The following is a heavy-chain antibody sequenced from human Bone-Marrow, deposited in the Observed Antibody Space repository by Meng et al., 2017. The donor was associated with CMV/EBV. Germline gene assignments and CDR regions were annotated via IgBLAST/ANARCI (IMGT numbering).Heavy chain of an antibody. V-gene: IGHV3-74*01. CDR2: INSDGSST. J-gene: IGHJ6*02. CDR3: ARELGYNYYYYGMDG. Sequence: GGSLRLSCAASGFTFSSYWMHWVRQAPGKGLVWVSRINSDGSSTNYADSVKGRFTISRDNAKNTLYLQMNSLRAEDTAVYYCARELGYNYYYYGMDGWGQGTTVTVSS. CDR1: GFTFSSYW. D-gene: IGHD2-15*01.